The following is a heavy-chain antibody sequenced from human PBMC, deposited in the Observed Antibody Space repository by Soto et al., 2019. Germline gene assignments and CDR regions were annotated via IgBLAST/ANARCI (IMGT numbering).Heavy chain of an antibody. J-gene: IGHJ6*02. D-gene: IGHD1-26*01. CDR2: INPASGHT. V-gene: IGHV1-3*01. CDR3: GRSVVGATGEILYNAMDV. CDR1: GYTFTTYA. Sequence: QVQLVQSGAEVKKPGASVKVSCKASGYTFTTYALHWVRQAPGQRPEWMGWINPASGHTKYSKKFQDRVTITRDTSASTGYMELSSLRSEDTAVYYCGRSVVGATGEILYNAMDVWAKGPRSPSP.